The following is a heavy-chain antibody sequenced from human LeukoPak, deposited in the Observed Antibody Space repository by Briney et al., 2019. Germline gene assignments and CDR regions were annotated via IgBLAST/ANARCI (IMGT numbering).Heavy chain of an antibody. D-gene: IGHD6-19*01. V-gene: IGHV3-30*02. CDR1: GFTFSSYG. CDR2: IRYDGSNK. J-gene: IGHJ4*02. CDR3: ARGGHGTTIALAGTYDY. Sequence: GGSLRLSCAASGFTFSSYGMHWVRQAPGKGLEWVAFIRYDGSNKYYADSVKGRFTISRDNSKNTLYLQMNSLRAEDTAVYYCARGGHGTTIALAGTYDYWGQGTLVTVSS.